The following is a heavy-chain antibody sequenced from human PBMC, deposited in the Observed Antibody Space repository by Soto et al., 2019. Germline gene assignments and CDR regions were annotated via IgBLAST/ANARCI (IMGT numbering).Heavy chain of an antibody. D-gene: IGHD6-13*01. CDR3: ARDNAAYGMDV. J-gene: IGHJ6*02. V-gene: IGHV3-7*05. CDR1: GFTFSSYW. Sequence: GGSLRLSCAASGFTFSSYWISWVRQAPGKGLEWVANIKQDGSEKYYVDSVKGRFTISRDNAKNSLYLQMNSLRAEDTAVYYCARDNAAYGMDVWGQGTTVTVSS. CDR2: IKQDGSEK.